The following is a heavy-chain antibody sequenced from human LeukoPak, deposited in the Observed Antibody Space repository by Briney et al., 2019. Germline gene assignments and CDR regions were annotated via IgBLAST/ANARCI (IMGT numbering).Heavy chain of an antibody. V-gene: IGHV4-34*01. CDR2: INHSGST. Sequence: SETLSLTCAVYGGSFSGYYWSWIRQPPGKGLEWIGEINHSGSTNYNPSLKSRVTISVDTSKNQFSLKLSSVTAADTAVYYCARGNSNPTNSFDYWGQGTLVTVSS. CDR3: ARGNSNPTNSFDY. D-gene: IGHD4-11*01. CDR1: GGSFSGYY. J-gene: IGHJ4*02.